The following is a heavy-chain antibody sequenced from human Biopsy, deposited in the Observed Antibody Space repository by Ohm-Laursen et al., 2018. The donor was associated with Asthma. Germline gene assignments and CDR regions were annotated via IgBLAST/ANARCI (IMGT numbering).Heavy chain of an antibody. CDR3: ARIYDYWSGHYGFDP. J-gene: IGHJ5*02. Sequence: TLSLTCAVSGVSVGTRGYSWTWIRQTPGRGLEWIGYLYHSGTTYYNPSLRSRVAILEDKSRNQFSLNLKSVTAADTAVYYCARIYDYWSGHYGFDPWGQGTLVTVSS. V-gene: IGHV4-30-2*01. CDR1: GVSVGTRGYS. D-gene: IGHD3-3*01. CDR2: LYHSGTT.